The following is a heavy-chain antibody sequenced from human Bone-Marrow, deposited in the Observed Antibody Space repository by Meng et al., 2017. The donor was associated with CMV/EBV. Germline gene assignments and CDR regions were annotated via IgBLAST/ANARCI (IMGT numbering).Heavy chain of an antibody. CDR1: GYTFTSYD. Sequence: ASVKVSCKAYGYTFTSYDINWVRQATGQGLEWMGIINPNGGGTNYAQKFQGRVTMTRDTSISTAYMELSRLRSDDTAVYYCASRYCSSTSCSRDAFDIWGQGTMVTVSS. CDR2: INPNGGGT. V-gene: IGHV1-2*02. J-gene: IGHJ3*02. CDR3: ASRYCSSTSCSRDAFDI. D-gene: IGHD2-2*01.